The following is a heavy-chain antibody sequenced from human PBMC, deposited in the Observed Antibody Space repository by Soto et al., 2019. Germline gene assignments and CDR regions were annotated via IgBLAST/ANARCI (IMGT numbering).Heavy chain of an antibody. CDR1: GYRFPSYG. V-gene: IGHV1-18*01. Sequence: QVQLLQSGPEVKKPGASVKVSCKVSGYRFPSYGINWVRQAPGQGLEWVGWVNPDNHNTNYAQNLQHRVSLTTDTSTNTAFLELMDLTSDDTAVYYCARVRFGDAFDYWGQGTLVTVSS. J-gene: IGHJ4*02. CDR3: ARVRFGDAFDY. D-gene: IGHD4-17*01. CDR2: VNPDNHNT.